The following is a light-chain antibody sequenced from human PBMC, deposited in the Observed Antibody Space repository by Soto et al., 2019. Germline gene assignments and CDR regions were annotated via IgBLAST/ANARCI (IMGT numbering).Light chain of an antibody. J-gene: IGKJ3*01. Sequence: DIQMTQSPSSVSASVGDRITITCRASQGISRWLAWYQQKPGRAPKLLIYAASNLQTGVPSRFSGSGSGTDFALTITSLQAEDFATYHCQQAYNFPFTFGPGTEVDI. V-gene: IGKV1-12*01. CDR2: AAS. CDR3: QQAYNFPFT. CDR1: QGISRW.